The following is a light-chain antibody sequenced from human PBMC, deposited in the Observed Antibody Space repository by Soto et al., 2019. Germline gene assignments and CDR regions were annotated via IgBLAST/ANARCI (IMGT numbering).Light chain of an antibody. J-gene: IGKJ2*01. CDR1: QGISSY. CDR2: AAS. V-gene: IGKV1-8*01. CDR3: QQYYSYPYT. Sequence: AIRMTQSPSSFSASTGDRVTITCRASQGISSYLAWYQQKPGKAPNLLIYAASTLQSGVPSRFSGGGSGTDFTLTISCLQSEDFATYYCQQYYSYPYTLGQGTKLEIK.